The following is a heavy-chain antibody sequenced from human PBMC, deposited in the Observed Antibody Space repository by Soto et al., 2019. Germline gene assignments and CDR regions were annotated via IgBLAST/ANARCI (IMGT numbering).Heavy chain of an antibody. J-gene: IGHJ6*04. CDR1: GYSFTDYH. V-gene: IGHV1-2*04. CDR3: ARGDSTDCSNGVCSFFYNHDMDV. D-gene: IGHD2-8*01. CDR2: INPKSGGT. Sequence: ASVKVSCKASGYSFTDYHIHWVRQAPGQGLEWLGRINPKSGGTSTAQKFQGWVTMTTDTSISTASMELTRLTSDETAIYYCARGDSTDCSNGVCSFFYNHDMDVWGKGTTVT.